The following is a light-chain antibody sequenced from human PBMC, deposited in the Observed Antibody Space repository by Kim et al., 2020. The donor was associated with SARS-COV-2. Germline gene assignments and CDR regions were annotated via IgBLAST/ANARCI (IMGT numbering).Light chain of an antibody. V-gene: IGLV2-8*01. J-gene: IGLJ1*01. CDR2: EVT. Sequence: GQSLTISCTGTSSDVGGFNYVSWYQQHPGKALKLMIYEVTKRPSGVPDRFSGSKSGNTASLTVSGLQADDEADYYCSSYAGTNILVFATGTKVTVL. CDR3: SSYAGTNILV. CDR1: SSDVGGFNY.